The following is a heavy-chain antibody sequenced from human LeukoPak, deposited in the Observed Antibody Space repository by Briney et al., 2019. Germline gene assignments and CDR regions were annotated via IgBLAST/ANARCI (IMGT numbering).Heavy chain of an antibody. CDR1: GGSFSGYY. V-gene: IGHV4-34*01. D-gene: IGHD3-9*01. J-gene: IGHJ4*02. CDR3: ARNDILTGYYNRGFDY. Sequence: PSETLSLTCAVYGGSFSGYYWSWIRQPPGKGLEWIGEINHSGSTNYNPSLKSQVTISVDTSKNQFSLKLSSVTAADTAVYYCARNDILTGYYNRGFDYWGQGTLVTVSS. CDR2: INHSGST.